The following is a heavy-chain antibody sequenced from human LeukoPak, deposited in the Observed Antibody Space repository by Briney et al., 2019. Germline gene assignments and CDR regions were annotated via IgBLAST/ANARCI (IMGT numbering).Heavy chain of an antibody. CDR1: GGSISSYY. V-gene: IGHV4-59*01. Sequence: SETRSLTCTVSGGSISSYYWSWIRQPPGKGLEWIGYIYYSGSTNYNPSLKSRVTISVDTSKNQFSLKLSSVTAADTAVYYCARGGSIAAAVYDYWGQGTLVTVSS. D-gene: IGHD6-13*01. CDR2: IYYSGST. CDR3: ARGGSIAAAVYDY. J-gene: IGHJ4*02.